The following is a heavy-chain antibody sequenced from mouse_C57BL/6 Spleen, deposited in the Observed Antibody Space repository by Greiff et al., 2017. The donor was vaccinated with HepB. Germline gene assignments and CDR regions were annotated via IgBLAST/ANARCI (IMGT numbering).Heavy chain of an antibody. Sequence: QVQLQQSGAELVRPGASVTLSCKASGYTFTDYEMHWVKQTPVHGLEWIGAIDPETGGTAYNQKFKGKAILTADKSSSTAYMELRSLTSEDSAVYYCTRYYYYGSSYGYRGVWGTGTAVTVSS. CDR2: IDPETGGT. CDR3: TRYYYYGSSYGYRGV. V-gene: IGHV1-15*01. D-gene: IGHD1-1*01. CDR1: GYTFTDYE. J-gene: IGHJ1*03.